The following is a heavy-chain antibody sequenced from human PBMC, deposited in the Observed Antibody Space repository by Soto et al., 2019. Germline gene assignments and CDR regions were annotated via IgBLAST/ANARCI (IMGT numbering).Heavy chain of an antibody. D-gene: IGHD5-18*01. Sequence: EVQLVESGGGLVQPGGSRRLSCAASGFTFSSYWMSWVRQAPGKGLEWVANIKQDGSEKYYVDSVKGRFTISRDNAKNSLYLQMNSLRAEDTAVYYCARDLTAMVAYYYYYYMDVWGKGTTVTVSS. CDR2: IKQDGSEK. V-gene: IGHV3-7*01. CDR3: ARDLTAMVAYYYYYYMDV. CDR1: GFTFSSYW. J-gene: IGHJ6*03.